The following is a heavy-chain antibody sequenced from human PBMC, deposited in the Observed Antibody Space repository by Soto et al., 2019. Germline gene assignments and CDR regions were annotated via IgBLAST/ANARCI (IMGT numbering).Heavy chain of an antibody. CDR1: GGSISSYY. D-gene: IGHD3-3*01. CDR2: IYYSGST. CDR3: ATALGDFWSGQYYFDY. V-gene: IGHV4-59*08. J-gene: IGHJ4*02. Sequence: SETLSLTCTVSGGSISSYYWSWIRQPPGKGLEWIGYIYYSGSTNYNPSLKSRVTISVDTSKNQFSLKLSSVTAADTAVYHCATALGDFWSGQYYFDYWGQGTLVTVSS.